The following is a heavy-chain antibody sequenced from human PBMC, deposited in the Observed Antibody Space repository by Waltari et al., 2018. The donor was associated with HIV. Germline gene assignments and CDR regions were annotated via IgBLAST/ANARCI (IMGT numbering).Heavy chain of an antibody. CDR3: ARWGLGPHIAVAGTPNYGMDV. CDR1: GFTFSSYG. D-gene: IGHD6-19*01. CDR2: IWYDGSNK. J-gene: IGHJ6*02. V-gene: IGHV3-33*01. Sequence: QVQLVESGGGVVQPGRSLRLSCAASGFTFSSYGMHWVRQAPGKGLEWVAVIWYDGSNKYEADSWKGRFTISRDNSKNTLYLQMNSLRAEDTAVYYCARWGLGPHIAVAGTPNYGMDVWGQGTTVTVSS.